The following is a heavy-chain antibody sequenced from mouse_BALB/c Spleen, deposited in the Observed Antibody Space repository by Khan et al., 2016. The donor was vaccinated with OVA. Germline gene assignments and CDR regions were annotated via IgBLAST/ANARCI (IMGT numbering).Heavy chain of an antibody. CDR1: GYTFTDYY. J-gene: IGHJ3*01. V-gene: IGHV1-76*01. CDR3: ARSGLGSFAF. CDR2: IYPGDENT. D-gene: IGHD2-14*01. Sequence: QIQLVQPGAELARPGASVKLSCKAAGYTFTDYYINWVKQRTGQGLDWIGVIYPGDENTNHNEDFKGKAILTADKFSITAFMHLSSLTSEDSAVYFGARSGLGSFAFWGRGNLVTVSA.